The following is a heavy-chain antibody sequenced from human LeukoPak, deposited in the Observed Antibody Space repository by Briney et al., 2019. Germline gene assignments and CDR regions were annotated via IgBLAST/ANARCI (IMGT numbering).Heavy chain of an antibody. V-gene: IGHV1-69*13. J-gene: IGHJ4*02. CDR3: ATAGPYYYDSSGYHTRFDY. Sequence: ASVKVSCKASGGTFSSYAISWVRQAPGQGLEWMGGIIPIFGTANYAQKFQGRVTITADESTSTAYMELSSLRSEDTAVYYCATAGPYYYDSSGYHTRFDYWGQGTPVTVSS. CDR2: IIPIFGTA. CDR1: GGTFSSYA. D-gene: IGHD3-22*01.